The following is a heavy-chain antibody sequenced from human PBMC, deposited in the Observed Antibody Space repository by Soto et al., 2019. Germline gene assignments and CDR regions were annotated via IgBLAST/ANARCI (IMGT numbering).Heavy chain of an antibody. J-gene: IGHJ4*02. CDR3: ARSKVRWIQLWLSRF. Sequence: GGSLRLSCAASGFTFSSYGMHWVRQAPGKGLEWVAVISYDGSNKYYADSVKGRFTISRDNSKNTLYLQMNSLRAEDTAVYYCARSKVRWIQLWLSRFWGQGTLVTVSS. D-gene: IGHD5-18*01. V-gene: IGHV3-30*03. CDR1: GFTFSSYG. CDR2: ISYDGSNK.